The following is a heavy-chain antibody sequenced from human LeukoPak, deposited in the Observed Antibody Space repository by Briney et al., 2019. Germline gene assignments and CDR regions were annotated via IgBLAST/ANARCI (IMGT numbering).Heavy chain of an antibody. J-gene: IGHJ4*02. CDR1: GFTFSSYA. CDR3: ARDYNAGEWELPGY. V-gene: IGHV3-30-3*01. CDR2: ISYDGSNK. Sequence: PGGSLRLSCAASGFTFSSYAMHWVRQAPGKGLEWVAVISYDGSNKYYADSVKGRFTISRDNSKNTLYLQMNSLRAEDTAVYYCARDYNAGEWELPGYWGQGTLVTASS. D-gene: IGHD1-26*01.